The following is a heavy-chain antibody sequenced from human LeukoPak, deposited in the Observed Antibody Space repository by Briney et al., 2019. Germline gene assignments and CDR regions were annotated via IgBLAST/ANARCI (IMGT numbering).Heavy chain of an antibody. Sequence: SETLSLTCTVSGGSVSSYYWNWIRQPPGRGLEWIGYIYYSGSTNYDPSLKSRVTISVDTSKNQFSLRLTSVTAADTAVYYCARNSGWYFDLWGRGTLVTVSS. J-gene: IGHJ2*01. CDR1: GGSVSSYY. V-gene: IGHV4-59*02. CDR3: ARNSGWYFDL. D-gene: IGHD1-7*01. CDR2: IYYSGST.